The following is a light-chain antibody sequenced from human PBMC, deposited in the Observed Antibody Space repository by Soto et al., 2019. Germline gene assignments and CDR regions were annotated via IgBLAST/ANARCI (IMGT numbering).Light chain of an antibody. CDR2: GAS. J-gene: IGKJ5*01. CDR3: HQYGSSPPIT. CDR1: QSVPRN. V-gene: IGKV3-20*01. Sequence: EIVLTQSPASLSLSPGDRATLSCRASQSVPRNLAWYQQRPGQAPRLLIYGASNTATGIPDRFSGSGSGTDFTLTISRLEPEDFAVYYCHQYGSSPPITFGQGTRLEIK.